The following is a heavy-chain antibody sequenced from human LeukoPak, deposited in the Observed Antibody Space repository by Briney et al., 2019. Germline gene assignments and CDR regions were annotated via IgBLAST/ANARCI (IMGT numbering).Heavy chain of an antibody. V-gene: IGHV3-30*02. CDR2: IRYDGSNK. CDR1: GVTVSSDY. D-gene: IGHD1-20*01. CDR3: AKTGITGTLG. J-gene: IGHJ4*02. Sequence: GGSLRLSCVVSGVTVSSDYMSWVRQAPGKGLEWVAFIRYDGSNKYYADSVKGRFTISRDNSKNTLYLQMNSLRAEDTAVYYCAKTGITGTLGWGQGTLVTVSS.